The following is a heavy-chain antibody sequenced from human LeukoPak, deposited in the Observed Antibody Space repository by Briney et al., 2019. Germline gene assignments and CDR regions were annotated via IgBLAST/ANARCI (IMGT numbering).Heavy chain of an antibody. CDR2: ISSDGGNI. CDR1: GFTFSSYE. D-gene: IGHD1-1*01. CDR3: AKARYGTGPFDY. Sequence: GGSLRLSCAASGFTFSSYEMNWVRQAPGKGLEWVAVISSDGGNIHYGESVQGRFIISRDNSINTVYLQMNSLRPEDTAVYYCAKARYGTGPFDYWGQGTLVTVSS. J-gene: IGHJ4*02. V-gene: IGHV3-30*18.